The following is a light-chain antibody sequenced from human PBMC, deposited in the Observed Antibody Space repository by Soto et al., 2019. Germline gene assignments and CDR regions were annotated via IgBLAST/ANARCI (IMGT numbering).Light chain of an antibody. CDR3: RSYTRSNTLYV. V-gene: IGLV2-14*01. J-gene: IGLJ1*01. Sequence: QSVLTQPASVSGSPGQSVTISCTGTISDVGGYNYVSWYQQYPGKAPKVMIYDVSNRPSGVSNRFSGSKSGNTASLTISGLQAEDEADYYCRSYTRSNTLYVFGTGNKVTVL. CDR1: ISDVGGYNY. CDR2: DVS.